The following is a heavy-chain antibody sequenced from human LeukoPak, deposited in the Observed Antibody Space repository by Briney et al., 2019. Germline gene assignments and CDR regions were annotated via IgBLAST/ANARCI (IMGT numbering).Heavy chain of an antibody. CDR2: ITPIFGTA. CDR3: ARLSLDSSGWYGMNP. Sequence: SVKVSCKASGGTFSSYAISWVRQAPGQGLEWMGRITPIFGTANYAQKFQGRVTITTDESTSTAYMELSSLRSENTAVYYCARLSLDSSGWYGMNPWGQGTLVTVSS. V-gene: IGHV1-69*05. CDR1: GGTFSSYA. D-gene: IGHD6-19*01. J-gene: IGHJ5*02.